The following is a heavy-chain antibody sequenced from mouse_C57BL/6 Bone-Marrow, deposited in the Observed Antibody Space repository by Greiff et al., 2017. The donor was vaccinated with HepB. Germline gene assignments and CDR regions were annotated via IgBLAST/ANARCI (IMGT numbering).Heavy chain of an antibody. Sequence: EVKLMDSGGGLVQSGRSLRLSCATSGFTFSDFYMEWVRQAPGKGLEWIAASRNKANDYTTEYSASVKGRFIVSRDTSKSILYLQMNALRAEDTAIYYCERDHYGRWYFDVWGTGTTVTVSS. D-gene: IGHD1-1*01. CDR3: ERDHYGRWYFDV. J-gene: IGHJ1*03. V-gene: IGHV7-1*01. CDR1: GFTFSDFY. CDR2: SRNKANDYTT.